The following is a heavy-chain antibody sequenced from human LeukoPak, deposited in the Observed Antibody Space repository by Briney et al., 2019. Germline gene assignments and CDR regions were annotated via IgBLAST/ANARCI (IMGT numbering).Heavy chain of an antibody. CDR2: INPNSGDT. CDR1: GYTFTGYY. Sequence: ASVKVSCKASGYTFTGYYIHWVRQAPGQGVEWMGRINPNSGDTNYAQKFQGRVSITRDTDISTAYMELSNLSSDDTAVYYCARDPYVSGSYGWLDPWGQGTPVTVSS. CDR3: ARDPYVSGSYGWLDP. J-gene: IGHJ5*02. V-gene: IGHV1-2*06. D-gene: IGHD3-10*01.